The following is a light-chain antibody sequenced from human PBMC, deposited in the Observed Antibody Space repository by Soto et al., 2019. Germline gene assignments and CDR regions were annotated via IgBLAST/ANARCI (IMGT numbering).Light chain of an antibody. J-gene: IGKJ1*01. CDR1: QSINSY. CDR2: AAS. Sequence: DIQMTQSPSSLSASVGDRVTITCRASQSINSYLNWYQQKPGKAPKLLIYAASSLQSGVPSRFGGSGSGTDFTLNISSLQPEDAATYYCQQSYRTPCTFGQGTKVEIK. CDR3: QQSYRTPCT. V-gene: IGKV1-39*01.